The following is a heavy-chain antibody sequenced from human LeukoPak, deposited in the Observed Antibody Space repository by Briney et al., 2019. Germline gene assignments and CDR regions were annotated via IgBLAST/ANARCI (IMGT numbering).Heavy chain of an antibody. J-gene: IGHJ5*02. Sequence: GGSLRLSCAASGFTFSSHAMSWVRQAPGKGLEWVSAISGSGGSTYYADSVKGRFTISRDNSKNTLYLQMNSLRAEDTAVYYCARERTGYCSGTSCYWFDPWGQGTLVTVSS. CDR3: ARERTGYCSGTSCYWFDP. D-gene: IGHD2-15*01. V-gene: IGHV3-23*01. CDR1: GFTFSSHA. CDR2: ISGSGGST.